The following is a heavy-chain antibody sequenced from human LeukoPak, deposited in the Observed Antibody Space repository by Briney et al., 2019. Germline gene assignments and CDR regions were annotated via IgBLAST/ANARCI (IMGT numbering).Heavy chain of an antibody. Sequence: ASVKVSCKASGYIFTSYGISWVRQAPGQGLEWMGWISTNKGNTNYAQRLLGRVTMTTDTSTSTAYMELRSLRSDDTAIYYCVRDIQWRFDPWGQGTLVTVSS. CDR2: ISTNKGNT. V-gene: IGHV1-18*01. CDR3: VRDIQWRFDP. J-gene: IGHJ5*02. D-gene: IGHD2-8*01. CDR1: GYIFTSYG.